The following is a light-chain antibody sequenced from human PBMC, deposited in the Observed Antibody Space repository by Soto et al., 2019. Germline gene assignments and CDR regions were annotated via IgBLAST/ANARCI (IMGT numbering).Light chain of an antibody. V-gene: IGKV3-15*01. Sequence: EIVMTQSPATLSVSPGERATLSCRASQSVSSNLAWYQQKPGQAPRLLIYVASTRATGIPARFSGSGSGTEFTLTISSLQSEDFAVYYCQQYNTWPYTFGQGTNLYI. CDR3: QQYNTWPYT. CDR1: QSVSSN. J-gene: IGKJ2*01. CDR2: VAS.